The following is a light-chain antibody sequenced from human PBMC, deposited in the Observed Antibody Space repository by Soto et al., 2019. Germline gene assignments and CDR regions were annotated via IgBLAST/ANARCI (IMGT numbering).Light chain of an antibody. J-gene: IGLJ1*01. V-gene: IGLV2-11*01. CDR3: CSYAGSPRFV. Sequence: QSALTQPRSVSGSPGQSVTISCTGTSSDVGRYNYVSWYQHHPGTAPKVMIYDVSERPSGVPDRFSGSKSGNTASLTISGLQDEDEADYYCCSYAGSPRFVFGTGTKLTVL. CDR2: DVS. CDR1: SSDVGRYNY.